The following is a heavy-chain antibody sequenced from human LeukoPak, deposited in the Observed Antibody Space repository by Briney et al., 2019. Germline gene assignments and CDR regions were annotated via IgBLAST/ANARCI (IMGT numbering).Heavy chain of an antibody. CDR3: ASLLYYYGSGSR. D-gene: IGHD3-10*01. J-gene: IGHJ4*02. CDR1: GGSISSGGYS. CDR2: INHSGST. Sequence: SQTLSLTCAVSGGSISSGGYSWSWIRQPPGKGLEWIGEINHSGSTNYNPSLKSRVTISVDTSKNQFSLKLSSVTAADTAVYYCASLLYYYGSGSRWGQGTLVTVSS. V-gene: IGHV4-30-2*01.